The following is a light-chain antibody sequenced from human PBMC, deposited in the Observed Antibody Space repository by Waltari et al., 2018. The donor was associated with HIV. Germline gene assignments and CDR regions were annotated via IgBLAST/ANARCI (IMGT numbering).Light chain of an antibody. Sequence: AIRMTQSPSSFSASTGDSVTITCRARQDIRGFFAWYQQKPGKAPNLLISGASTLQSGVPSRFNGSGSGTDFTLTISCLQSEDFATYYCQQYYNYPRTFGQGTRVEIK. V-gene: IGKV1-8*01. CDR3: QQYYNYPRT. J-gene: IGKJ1*01. CDR1: QDIRGF. CDR2: GAS.